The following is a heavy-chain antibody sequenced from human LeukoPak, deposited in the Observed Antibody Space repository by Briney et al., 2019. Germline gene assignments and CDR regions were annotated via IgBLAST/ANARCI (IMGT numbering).Heavy chain of an antibody. V-gene: IGHV4-34*01. J-gene: IGHJ4*02. D-gene: IGHD2-2*01. Sequence: SETLSLTCAVSGGAFSNYFWTWIRQPPGKGLDWIAEINDSGSTNSNSSLRSRVATSLDTSKNQFSLRLTSVTAADTAVYYCARGQYCSTTTCYSARRYFDFWGQGTLVTVSS. CDR2: INDSGST. CDR3: ARGQYCSTTTCYSARRYFDF. CDR1: GGAFSNYF.